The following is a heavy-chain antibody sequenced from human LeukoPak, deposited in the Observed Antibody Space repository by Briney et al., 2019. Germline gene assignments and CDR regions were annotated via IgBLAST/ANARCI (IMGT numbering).Heavy chain of an antibody. D-gene: IGHD1-7*01. V-gene: IGHV4-4*07. CDR1: GGSISSFY. J-gene: IGHJ4*02. Sequence: SETLSLTCTVSGGSISSFYWSWIRQPAGKGLEWIGRIYSSGTTNYNPSPKSRLPMSVDTSKNQFSLKLSSVTAADTAVYYCARDSAPSDWNYDYWGQGTLVTVSS. CDR3: ARDSAPSDWNYDY. CDR2: IYSSGTT.